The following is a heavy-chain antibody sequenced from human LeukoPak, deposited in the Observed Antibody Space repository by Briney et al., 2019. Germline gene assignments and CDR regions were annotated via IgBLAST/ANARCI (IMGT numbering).Heavy chain of an antibody. J-gene: IGHJ6*03. CDR3: AIVVVPANMDV. V-gene: IGHV1-69*02. CDR2: IIPILGIA. CDR1: GGTFSSYT. D-gene: IGHD2-2*01. Sequence: SVKVFCKASGGTFSSYTISWVRQAPGQGLEWMGRIIPILGIANYAQKFQGRVTITADKSTSTAYMELNSLRSEDTAVYYCAIVVVPANMDVWGKGTTVTVSS.